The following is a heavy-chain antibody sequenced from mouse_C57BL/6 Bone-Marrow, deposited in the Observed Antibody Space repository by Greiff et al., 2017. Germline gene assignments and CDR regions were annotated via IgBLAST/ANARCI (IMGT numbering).Heavy chain of an antibody. CDR2: ISSGSSTI. CDR3: ARVGYGSSLTYIDY. CDR1: GFTFSDYG. Sequence: EVKLVESGGGLVKPGGSLKLSCAASGFTFSDYGMHWVRQAPEKGLEWVAYISSGSSTIYYADTVKGRFTISRDNAKNTLFLQMTSRRSEDTAMYYCARVGYGSSLTYIDYWGQGTTLTVSS. V-gene: IGHV5-17*01. J-gene: IGHJ2*01. D-gene: IGHD1-1*01.